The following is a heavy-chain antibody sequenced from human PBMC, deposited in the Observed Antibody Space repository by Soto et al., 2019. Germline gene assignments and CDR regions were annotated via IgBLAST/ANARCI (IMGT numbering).Heavy chain of an antibody. Sequence: QVQLVESGGGVVQPGRSLRLSCAASGFTFSSYGMHWVRQAPGKGLEWVAVISYDGSNKFYADSVKGRFTISRDNSKNTLYLQVNSLRAEDTAVYFCAKELDYPYYFDYWGQGTLVTVSS. CDR2: ISYDGSNK. V-gene: IGHV3-30*18. D-gene: IGHD5-12*01. CDR1: GFTFSSYG. CDR3: AKELDYPYYFDY. J-gene: IGHJ4*02.